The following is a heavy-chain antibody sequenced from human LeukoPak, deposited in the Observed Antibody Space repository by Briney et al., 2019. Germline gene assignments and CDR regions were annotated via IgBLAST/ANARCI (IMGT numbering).Heavy chain of an antibody. J-gene: IGHJ4*02. V-gene: IGHV4-34*01. D-gene: IGHD2-2*01. CDR2: INHSGGT. CDR1: GGSFSGYY. Sequence: PSETLSLTCAVFGGSFSGYYWSWIRQPPGKGLEWIGEINHSGGTNYNPSLKSRLTISVDASKKQFSLKLTSVTAADTAVYYCARDCSSSTCYLDYWGQGTLVTVSS. CDR3: ARDCSSSTCYLDY.